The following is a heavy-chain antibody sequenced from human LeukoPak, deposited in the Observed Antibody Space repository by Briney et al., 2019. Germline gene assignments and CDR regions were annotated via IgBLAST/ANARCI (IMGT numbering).Heavy chain of an antibody. CDR3: ARDISTEYDDYGCFDP. D-gene: IGHD4-17*01. J-gene: IGHJ5*02. CDR1: GFTFSSYS. Sequence: GGSLRLSCAASGFTFSSYSINWLRQAPGKGLEWVSSISRSSRYIYYADPVKGRFTIASDNAKNSLYLQMNSLRAEDTAVYYCARDISTEYDDYGCFDPWGQGAVVTVSS. V-gene: IGHV3-21*01. CDR2: ISRSSRYI.